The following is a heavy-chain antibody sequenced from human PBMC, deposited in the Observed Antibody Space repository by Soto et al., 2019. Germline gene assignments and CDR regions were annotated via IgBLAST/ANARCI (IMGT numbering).Heavy chain of an antibody. CDR1: GGSISSGCYY. J-gene: IGHJ5*02. V-gene: IGHV4-31*03. Sequence: SETLSLTCTVSGGSISSGCYYWSRIRQHPGKGLEWIGYIYYSGSTYYNPSLKSRVTISVDTSKNQFSLKLSSVTAADTAVYYCARVFSDSSSFFDPWGQGTLVTVSS. D-gene: IGHD6-13*01. CDR3: ARVFSDSSSFFDP. CDR2: IYYSGST.